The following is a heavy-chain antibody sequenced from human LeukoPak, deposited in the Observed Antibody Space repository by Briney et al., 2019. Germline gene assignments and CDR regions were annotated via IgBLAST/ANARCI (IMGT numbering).Heavy chain of an antibody. CDR3: ARVEVLRYFDWLLFPYKGGRLDAFDI. Sequence: GASVKVSCKPSGYTFTTYFMHWVRQTPGQGLEWMGIISPSDGSTSYAQKLQGRVTMTTDTSTSTAYMELRSLRSDDTAVYYCARVEVLRYFDWLLFPYKGGRLDAFDIWGQGTMVTVSS. CDR1: GYTFTTYF. V-gene: IGHV1-46*01. J-gene: IGHJ3*02. CDR2: ISPSDGST. D-gene: IGHD3-9*01.